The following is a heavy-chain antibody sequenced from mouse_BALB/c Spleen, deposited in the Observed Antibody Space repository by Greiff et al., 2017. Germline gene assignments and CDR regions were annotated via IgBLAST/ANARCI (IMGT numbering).Heavy chain of an antibody. CDR3: TKLSLYYFDY. D-gene: IGHD1-1*02. CDR2: IDPETGGT. J-gene: IGHJ2*01. CDR1: GYTFTDYE. Sequence: VQLVESGAELVRPGASVTLSCKASGYTFTDYEMHWVKQTPVHGLEWIGAIDPETGGTAYNQKFKGKATLTADKSSSTAYMELRSLTSEDSAVYYCTKLSLYYFDYWGQGTTLTVSS. V-gene: IGHV1-15*01.